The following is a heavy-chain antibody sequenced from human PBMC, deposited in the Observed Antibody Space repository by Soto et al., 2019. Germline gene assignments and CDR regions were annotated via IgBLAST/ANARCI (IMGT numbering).Heavy chain of an antibody. Sequence: QSGPTLVNPTETLTLTCTFSGFSLSTSGVGVGWIRQPPGKALEWLALIYWDDDKRYSPSLKSRLTIIKDTSKNQVVLTMTNMDPVDTATYYCARLRITMVRRHLDYWGQGTLVTVSS. CDR2: IYWDDDK. V-gene: IGHV2-5*02. J-gene: IGHJ4*02. CDR1: GFSLSTSGVG. D-gene: IGHD3-10*01. CDR3: ARLRITMVRRHLDY.